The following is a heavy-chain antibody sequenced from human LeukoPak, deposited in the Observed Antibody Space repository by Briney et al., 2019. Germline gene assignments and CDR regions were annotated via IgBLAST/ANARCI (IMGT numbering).Heavy chain of an antibody. V-gene: IGHV3-7*03. J-gene: IGHJ3*02. D-gene: IGHD4-17*01. CDR2: IKQDGSEK. Sequence: GGSLRLSCAASGFTFSSYAMHWVRQAPGKGLEWVANIKQDGSEKYYVDSVKGRFTISRDNAKNSLYLQMNSLRAEDTAVYYCARGGYGDYSAFDIWGQGTMVTVSS. CDR1: GFTFSSYA. CDR3: ARGGYGDYSAFDI.